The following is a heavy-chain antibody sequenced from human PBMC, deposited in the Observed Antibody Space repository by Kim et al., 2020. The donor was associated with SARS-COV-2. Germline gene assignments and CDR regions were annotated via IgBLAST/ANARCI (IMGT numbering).Heavy chain of an antibody. CDR3: ASPYYDILTGYYQDDY. CDR1: GGSISSSSYY. Sequence: SETLSLTCTVSGGSISSSSYYWGWIRQPPGKGLEWIGSIYYSGSTYYNPSLKSRVTISVDTSKNQFSLKLSSVTAADTAVYYCASPYYDILTGYYQDDYWGQGTLVTASS. V-gene: IGHV4-39*01. CDR2: IYYSGST. J-gene: IGHJ4*02. D-gene: IGHD3-9*01.